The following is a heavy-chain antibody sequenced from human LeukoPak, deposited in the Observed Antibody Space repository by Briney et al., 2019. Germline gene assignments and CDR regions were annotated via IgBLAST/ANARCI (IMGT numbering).Heavy chain of an antibody. D-gene: IGHD4-23*01. CDR1: GFIFSTYW. Sequence: GGSLRLSCAVSGFIFSTYWMTWVRQAPGKGLEWVANIKQDGGQIYYVDSVKGRFTISRDNARKELYLQMNSLRAEDTAVYYCAKAFSYPDGGTTFDYDYWGQGTLVTVSS. J-gene: IGHJ4*02. CDR2: IKQDGGQI. CDR3: AKAFSYPDGGTTFDYDY. V-gene: IGHV3-7*01.